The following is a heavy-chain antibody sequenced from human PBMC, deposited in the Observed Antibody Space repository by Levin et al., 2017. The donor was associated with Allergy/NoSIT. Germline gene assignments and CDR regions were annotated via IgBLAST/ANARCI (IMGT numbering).Heavy chain of an antibody. Sequence: GESLKISCKGSGYNFTNYWIGWVRQMPGKGLEWMGIIYPGDSDTRYSPSFQGQVTISADKSISTAYLQWSSLKASDTAVYYCARNPCSSSSCPRRLFDYWGQGTLVTVSS. V-gene: IGHV5-51*01. CDR3: ARNPCSSSSCPRRLFDY. CDR1: GYNFTNYW. J-gene: IGHJ4*02. D-gene: IGHD2-2*01. CDR2: IYPGDSDT.